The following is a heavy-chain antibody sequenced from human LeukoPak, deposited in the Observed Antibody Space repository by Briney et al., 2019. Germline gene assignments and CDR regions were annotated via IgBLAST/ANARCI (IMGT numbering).Heavy chain of an antibody. Sequence: SETLSLTCTVSGGSISSWYWSWIRQPPGKGLEWIGYIYDSGNTNYNPSLKTRVTISVDTSKNQFSLKMSSVTAADTAVYYCAGEGSNYDFWSGYHNWFDPWGQGTLVTVSS. D-gene: IGHD3-3*01. J-gene: IGHJ5*02. CDR1: GGSISSWY. CDR2: IYDSGNT. CDR3: AGEGSNYDFWSGYHNWFDP. V-gene: IGHV4-59*01.